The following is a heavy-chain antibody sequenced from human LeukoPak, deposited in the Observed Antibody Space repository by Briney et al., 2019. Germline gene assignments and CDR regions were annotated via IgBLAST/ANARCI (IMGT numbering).Heavy chain of an antibody. Sequence: SETLSLTCTVSGGSISSSTYYWGWIRQPPGKGLEWIGSIYYSGSTYYNPSLKSRLSISIDTSKNQFSLKLSSVTAADTAIYYCARMSSANWFDPWGQGTLVTVSS. D-gene: IGHD5/OR15-5a*01. CDR2: IYYSGST. CDR1: GGSISSSTYY. CDR3: ARMSSANWFDP. J-gene: IGHJ5*02. V-gene: IGHV4-39*07.